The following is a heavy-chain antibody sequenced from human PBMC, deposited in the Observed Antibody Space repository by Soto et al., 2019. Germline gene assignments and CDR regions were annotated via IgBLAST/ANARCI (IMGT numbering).Heavy chain of an antibody. CDR1: GGSISSGGYY. J-gene: IGHJ4*02. CDR3: ARGYNYKRSGYYTQLEY. Sequence: PSETLSLTCTVSGGSISSGGYYWSWIRQHPGKGLEWIGYIYYSGSTYYNPSLKSRVTISVDTSKNQFSLKLSSVTAADTAVYYCARGYNYKRSGYYTQLEYWAEGTRVTGSP. V-gene: IGHV4-31*03. D-gene: IGHD3-22*01. CDR2: IYYSGST.